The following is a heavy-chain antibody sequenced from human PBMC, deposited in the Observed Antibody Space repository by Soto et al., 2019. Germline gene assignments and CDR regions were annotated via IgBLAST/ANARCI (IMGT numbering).Heavy chain of an antibody. J-gene: IGHJ4*02. CDR3: ARVTSWTRDFDY. D-gene: IGHD3-10*01. Sequence: QLQLQESGSGLVKPSQTLSLTCAVSGGSISSGGYSWSWIRQPPGKGLEWTGYIYHSGSTYYNPSLRSRVTISVDRAKNQFSLKLSSVTAADTAVYYCARVTSWTRDFDYWGQGTLVTVSS. CDR1: GGSISSGGYS. V-gene: IGHV4-30-2*01. CDR2: IYHSGST.